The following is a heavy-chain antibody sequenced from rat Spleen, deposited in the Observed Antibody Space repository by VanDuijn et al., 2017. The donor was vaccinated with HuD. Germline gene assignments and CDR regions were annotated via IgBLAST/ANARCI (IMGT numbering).Heavy chain of an antibody. Sequence: EVRLVESDGGLVQPGGSLKLSCAASGFTFSDFFMAWVRQAPAQGLEWVATISDDGTSTYYRDSVKGRFTISRDNAKSTLYLQMNSLRSEDTATYYCTRGWLSPYNWFAYWGQGTLVTVSS. CDR3: TRGWLSPYNWFAY. CDR2: ISDDGTST. J-gene: IGHJ3*01. D-gene: IGHD1-12*03. V-gene: IGHV5-29*01. CDR1: GFTFSDFF.